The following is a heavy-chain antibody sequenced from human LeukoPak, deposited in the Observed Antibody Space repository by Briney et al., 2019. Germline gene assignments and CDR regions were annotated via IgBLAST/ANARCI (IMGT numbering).Heavy chain of an antibody. V-gene: IGHV3-30*18. D-gene: IGHD5-12*01. CDR1: GFTFSSYG. J-gene: IGHJ4*02. Sequence: GRSLRLSCAASGFTFSSYGMQWFRQAPDKGLEWVAAISNDGSNKYYADSVKGRFTISRDNSKNTLYLQMNSLRAEDTAVYYCAKVDIVAAIDAGRLVDYWGQGTLVTVSS. CDR2: ISNDGSNK. CDR3: AKVDIVAAIDAGRLVDY.